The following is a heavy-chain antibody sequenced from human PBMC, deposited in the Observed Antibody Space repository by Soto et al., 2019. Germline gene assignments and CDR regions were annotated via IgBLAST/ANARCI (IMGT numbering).Heavy chain of an antibody. CDR1: GFSLSTSGVG. J-gene: IGHJ3*02. Sequence: QGTLKESGPTLVKPTQTLSLTCSFSGFSLSTSGVGVGWIRQPPGKALEWLAHIYWSGDEHYRPSLKSRLSITKDTSKNQVVLTMTNMDPVDTATYYCVRGLAARPVYVFDIWGQGTMVSVSS. V-gene: IGHV2-5*01. D-gene: IGHD6-6*01. CDR2: IYWSGDE. CDR3: VRGLAARPVYVFDI.